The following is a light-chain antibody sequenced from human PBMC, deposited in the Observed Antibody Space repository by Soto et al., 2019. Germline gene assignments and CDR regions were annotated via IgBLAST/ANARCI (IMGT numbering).Light chain of an antibody. J-gene: IGLJ1*01. Sequence: QSVLTQPPSVSGAPGQRVTISCTGSSSNIGAGYDVHWYQQLPGTAPKLLIYGNSNRPSGVPDRFSGSKSGTSASLAITGLQAEDEADYYCQSNESSLGAFYVFGTGTKVPVL. CDR1: SSNIGAGYD. V-gene: IGLV1-40*01. CDR2: GNS. CDR3: QSNESSLGAFYV.